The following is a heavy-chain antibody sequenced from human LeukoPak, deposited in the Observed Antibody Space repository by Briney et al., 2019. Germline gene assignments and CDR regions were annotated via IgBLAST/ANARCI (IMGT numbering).Heavy chain of an antibody. V-gene: IGHV3-23*01. D-gene: IGHD6-13*01. Sequence: GGSLRLSCAASGFTFSSYAMSWVRQAPGKGLEWVSAISGSGGSTYYADSVKGRFTISRDNSKNTLYLQMNSLRAEDTAVYYCARQGPHSSSWYKADYYFDYWGQGTLVTVSS. J-gene: IGHJ4*02. CDR3: ARQGPHSSSWYKADYYFDY. CDR1: GFTFSSYA. CDR2: ISGSGGST.